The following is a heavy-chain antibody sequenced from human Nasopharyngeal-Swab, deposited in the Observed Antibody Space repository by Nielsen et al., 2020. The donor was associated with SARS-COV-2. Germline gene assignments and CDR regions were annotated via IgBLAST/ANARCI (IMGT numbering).Heavy chain of an antibody. D-gene: IGHD7-27*01. Sequence: GESLKISCAASGFTFSSYAMHWVRQAPGKGLEWVAVISYDGSNKYYADSVKGRFTISRDNSKNPLYLQMNSLRAEDTAVYYCARALWGSYYYGMDVWGQGTTVTVSS. CDR2: ISYDGSNK. V-gene: IGHV3-30*04. J-gene: IGHJ6*02. CDR1: GFTFSSYA. CDR3: ARALWGSYYYGMDV.